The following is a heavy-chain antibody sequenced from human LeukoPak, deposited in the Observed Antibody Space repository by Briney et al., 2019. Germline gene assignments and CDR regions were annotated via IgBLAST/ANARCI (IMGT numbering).Heavy chain of an antibody. J-gene: IGHJ4*02. CDR1: GFTFSSYA. CDR2: ISYDGSNK. D-gene: IGHD1-1*01. CDR3: ARSSSWKGFDY. Sequence: GGSLRLSCAASGFTFSSYAMHWVRQAPGKGLEWVAVISYDGSNKYYADSVKGRFTISRDNSKNTLYLQMNSLRAADTAVYYCARSSSWKGFDYWGQGTLVTVSS. V-gene: IGHV3-30-3*01.